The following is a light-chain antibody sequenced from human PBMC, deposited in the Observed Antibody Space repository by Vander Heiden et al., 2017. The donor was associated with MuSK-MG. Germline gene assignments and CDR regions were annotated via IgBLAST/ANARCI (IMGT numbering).Light chain of an antibody. CDR1: LGIGNY. CDR2: ASS. CDR3: QRDNGSPWT. J-gene: IGKJ1*01. V-gene: IGKV1-27*01. Sequence: DIQMTQSPSSLSASVGDRVTITCRASLGIGNYLAWYQQKPGRVPKLLIYASSTLQSGVPSRFSGSGSGTDFTLTITSLQPEDVATYYCQRDNGSPWTFGQGTKLEIK.